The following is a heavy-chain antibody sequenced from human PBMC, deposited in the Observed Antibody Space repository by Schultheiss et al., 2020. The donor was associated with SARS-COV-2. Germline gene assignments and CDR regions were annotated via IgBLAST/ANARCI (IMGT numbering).Heavy chain of an antibody. D-gene: IGHD1-7*01. Sequence: GESLKISCAASGFTFSNAWMSWVRQAPGKGLEWVGRIKSKTDGGTTDYAAPVKGRFTISRDNSKNTLYLQMSSLRAEDTAVYYCVKDVGTDNWFDPWGQGTLVTVSS. CDR1: GFTFSNAW. V-gene: IGHV3-15*05. J-gene: IGHJ5*02. CDR3: VKDVGTDNWFDP. CDR2: IKSKTDGGTT.